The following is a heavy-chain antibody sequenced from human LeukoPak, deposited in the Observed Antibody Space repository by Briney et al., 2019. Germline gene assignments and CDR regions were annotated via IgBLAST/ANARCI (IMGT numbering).Heavy chain of an antibody. V-gene: IGHV1-46*01. CDR2: INPSGGST. Sequence: ASVKVSCKASGYTFTSYYMHWVRQAPGQGLEWMGIINPSGGSTSYAQKFQGRVTMTRDTSTSTVYMELSSLRSEDTAVYYCARDDGSVYDILIGYHYGSSHLDYWGQGTLVTVSS. CDR1: GYTFTSYY. CDR3: ARDDGSVYDILIGYHYGSSHLDY. D-gene: IGHD3-9*01. J-gene: IGHJ4*02.